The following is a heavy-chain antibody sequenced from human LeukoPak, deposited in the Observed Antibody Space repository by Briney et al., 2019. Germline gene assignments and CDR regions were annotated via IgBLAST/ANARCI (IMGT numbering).Heavy chain of an antibody. CDR3: ARELSSGWYVLARSGYYFDY. CDR2: INPTGTTT. V-gene: IGHV1-46*01. CDR1: GYTFINNW. Sequence: ASVKVSCKASGYTFINNWMHWVRQAPGQGLERVGLINPTGTTTLYAQKFQGRVTLTRDMSTSTDYMELRSLKSEDTAVYYCARELSSGWYVLARSGYYFDYWGQGTLVTVSS. J-gene: IGHJ4*02. D-gene: IGHD6-19*01.